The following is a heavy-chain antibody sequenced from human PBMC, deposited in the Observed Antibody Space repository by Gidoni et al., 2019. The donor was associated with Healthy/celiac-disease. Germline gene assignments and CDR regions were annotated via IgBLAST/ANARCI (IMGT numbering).Heavy chain of an antibody. V-gene: IGHV3-15*01. CDR3: TTILFIIHTEGYCSGGSCYSAVDY. CDR2: IKSKTDGGTT. CDR1: GFSFSNAW. D-gene: IGHD2-15*01. Sequence: EVQLVESGGGLVKPGGSLRLSCAAPGFSFSNAWMSWVRPAPGKGLEWVGRIKSKTDGGTTDYAAPVKGRFTISRDDSKNTLYLQMNSLKTEDTAVYYCTTILFIIHTEGYCSGGSCYSAVDYWGQGTLVTVSS. J-gene: IGHJ4*02.